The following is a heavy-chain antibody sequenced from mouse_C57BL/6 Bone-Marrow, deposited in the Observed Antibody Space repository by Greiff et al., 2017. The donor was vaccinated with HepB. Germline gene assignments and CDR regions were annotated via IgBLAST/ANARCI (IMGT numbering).Heavy chain of an antibody. CDR1: GYTFTDYE. CDR2: IDPETGGT. J-gene: IGHJ3*01. V-gene: IGHV1-15*01. Sequence: QVHVKQSGAELVRPGASVTLSCKASGYTFTDYEMHWVKQTPVHGLEWIGAIDPETGGTAYNQKFKGTAILTADKSSSTAYMELRSLTSEDSAAYYCTKSDDGYYRYWFAYWGQGTLVTVSA. CDR3: TKSDDGYYRYWFAY. D-gene: IGHD2-3*01.